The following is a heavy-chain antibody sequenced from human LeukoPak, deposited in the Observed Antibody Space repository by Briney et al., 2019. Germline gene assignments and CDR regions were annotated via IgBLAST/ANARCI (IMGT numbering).Heavy chain of an antibody. Sequence: SVKVSCKASGGTFSSYAISWVRQAPGQGLEWMGGLIPIFGTANYAQKFQGRVTITTDESTSTAYMELSSLRSEDTAVYYCAGSSSSSLSDFDYWGQGTLVTVSS. V-gene: IGHV1-69*05. D-gene: IGHD6-6*01. CDR3: AGSSSSSLSDFDY. CDR1: GGTFSSYA. J-gene: IGHJ4*02. CDR2: LIPIFGTA.